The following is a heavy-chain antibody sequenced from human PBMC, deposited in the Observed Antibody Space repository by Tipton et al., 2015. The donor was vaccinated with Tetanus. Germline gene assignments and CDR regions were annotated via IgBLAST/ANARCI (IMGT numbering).Heavy chain of an antibody. CDR1: GFTFSGYA. CDR3: ARDVEAGWYIRGMAVDYYGMDV. D-gene: IGHD6-19*01. V-gene: IGHV3-30-3*01. CDR2: ISNDGDNK. J-gene: IGHJ6*02. Sequence: SLRLSCATSGFTFSGYAMSWVRQAPGKGLEWVAVISNDGDNKFYADSVTGRFTISRDNSKNTLYLQMNSLRAEDTALYYCARDVEAGWYIRGMAVDYYGMDVWGQGTTVTVSS.